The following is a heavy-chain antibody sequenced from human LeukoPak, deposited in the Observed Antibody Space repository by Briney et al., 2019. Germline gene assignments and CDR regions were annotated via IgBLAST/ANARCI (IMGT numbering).Heavy chain of an antibody. CDR1: GGSISSRSYY. CDR2: MYYSGTP. Sequence: PSETLSLTCSVSGGSISSRSYYWGWIRQSPGKGLEWIGSMYYSGTPYYSPSLKSRVTISVDTSKNQFSLKLSSVTAADTAVYYCARLDYATSSFDRWGQGAQVTVSS. V-gene: IGHV4-39*01. CDR3: ARLDYATSSFDR. J-gene: IGHJ4*02. D-gene: IGHD2-2*01.